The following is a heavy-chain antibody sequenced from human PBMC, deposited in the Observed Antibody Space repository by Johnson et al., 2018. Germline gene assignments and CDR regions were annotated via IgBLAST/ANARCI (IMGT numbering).Heavy chain of an antibody. CDR1: GFTFSSYG. D-gene: IGHD3-22*01. Sequence: QVQLVESGGGVVQXGRSLRLXCAASGFTFSSYGMHWVRQAPGKGLEWVAVISYDGSNKYYADSVKGRFTISRDNSKNTLYLQMNSLRAEDTAVYYCAKELWVSGYDWGTDAFDIWGQGTMVTVSS. V-gene: IGHV3-30*18. CDR2: ISYDGSNK. CDR3: AKELWVSGYDWGTDAFDI. J-gene: IGHJ3*02.